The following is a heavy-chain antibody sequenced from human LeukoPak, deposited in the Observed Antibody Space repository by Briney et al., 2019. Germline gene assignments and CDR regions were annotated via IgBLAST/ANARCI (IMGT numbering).Heavy chain of an antibody. CDR2: ISYDGSSK. D-gene: IGHD2-8*01. V-gene: IGHV3-30-3*01. CDR3: ARDGSEVLMVYVFDY. CDR1: GFTFSSYA. Sequence: GRSLRLSCAASGFTFSSYAMHWVRQAPGKGLDWVAGISYDGSSKYYADSVKGRFTISRDNCKNMLYLQMNSLRDEDTAVYYCARDGSEVLMVYVFDYWGQGTLVTVSS. J-gene: IGHJ4*02.